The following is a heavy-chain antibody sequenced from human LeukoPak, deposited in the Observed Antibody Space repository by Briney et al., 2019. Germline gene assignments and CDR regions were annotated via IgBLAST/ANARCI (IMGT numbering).Heavy chain of an antibody. J-gene: IGHJ4*02. CDR3: ARVSRGYSYGYDY. CDR2: IYYSGST. D-gene: IGHD5-18*01. Sequence: SETLSLTCTVSGGSISSYYWSWIRQPPGKGLEWIGYIYYSGSTNYNPSLKSRVTISVDTSKNQFSLKLSSVTAADTAVYYCARVSRGYSYGYDYWGQGTLVTVSS. CDR1: GGSISSYY. V-gene: IGHV4-59*12.